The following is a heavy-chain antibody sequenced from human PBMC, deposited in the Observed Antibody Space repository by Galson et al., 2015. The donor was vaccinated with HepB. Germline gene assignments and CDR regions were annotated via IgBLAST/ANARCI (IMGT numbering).Heavy chain of an antibody. V-gene: IGHV3-30*18. CDR3: AKDSGIGIPVAGRLDP. D-gene: IGHD6-13*01. Sequence: SLRLSCAASGFTFSNYGMHWVRQAPGKGLEWVAAISYDGSKKFYGESVTGRFSVTRDNAKNTLYLQMNSLRPEDTAVYYCAKDSGIGIPVAGRLDPWGQGTLVTVSS. J-gene: IGHJ5*02. CDR2: ISYDGSKK. CDR1: GFTFSNYG.